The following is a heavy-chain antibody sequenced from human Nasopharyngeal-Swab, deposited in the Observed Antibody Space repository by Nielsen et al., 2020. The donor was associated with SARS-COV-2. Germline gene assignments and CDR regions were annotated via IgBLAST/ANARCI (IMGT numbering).Heavy chain of an antibody. J-gene: IGHJ6*03. V-gene: IGHV1-69*04. CDR3: ARDCSSTSCYLYYYYYYMDV. Sequence: SVKVSCKASGGTFSSYAISWVRQAPGQGLEWMGRIIPILGIANYAQKFQGRVTITADKSTSKAYMELSSLRSEDTAVYYCARDCSSTSCYLYYYYYYMDVWGKGTTVTVSS. CDR2: IIPILGIA. CDR1: GGTFSSYA. D-gene: IGHD2-2*01.